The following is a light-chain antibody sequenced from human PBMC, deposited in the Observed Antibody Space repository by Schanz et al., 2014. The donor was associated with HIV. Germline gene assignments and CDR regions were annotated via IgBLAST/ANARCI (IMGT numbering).Light chain of an antibody. J-gene: IGKJ4*01. CDR2: DAS. V-gene: IGKV3-20*01. Sequence: EIVLTQSPGTLSLSPGERVTLSCRASQSVSNRYLAWYQQKPGQSPRLLIYDASNRATGIPDRFSGSGSGTDFTLSISRLEPEDFAIYFCQQYDNWPLTFGGGTKVEFE. CDR1: QSVSNRY. CDR3: QQYDNWPLT.